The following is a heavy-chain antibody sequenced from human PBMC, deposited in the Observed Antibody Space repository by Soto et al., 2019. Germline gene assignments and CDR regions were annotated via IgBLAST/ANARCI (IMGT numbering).Heavy chain of an antibody. Sequence: QVQLQESGPGLVKPSGSLSLTCAVSGDSITSKYSWNWVRQAPTKGLEWIGEIFHTGFTNYNPSLQSRVSISFDTSKNQFSLDVNSVTAADTAVYFCASAPDFSSSGTMYIAKWGQGILVTVSS. J-gene: IGHJ4*02. V-gene: IGHV4-4*02. D-gene: IGHD3-10*01. CDR3: ASAPDFSSSGTMYIAK. CDR2: IFHTGFT. CDR1: GDSITSKYS.